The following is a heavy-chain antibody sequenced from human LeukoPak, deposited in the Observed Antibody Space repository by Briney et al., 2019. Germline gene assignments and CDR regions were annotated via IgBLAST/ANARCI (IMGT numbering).Heavy chain of an antibody. CDR3: ARYPTSYSYYYRDI. J-gene: IGHJ6*03. CDR1: GFTFSSYW. CDR2: IKQDGSEK. Sequence: GVSLRLSCAGSGFTFSSYWMSCVREAPGKGLEWVANIKQDGSEKYYVDSVKGRFTISRDNAKNSLYLQMNSLRAEDMAVYYCARYPTSYSYYYRDIWGKGTTVTVSS. V-gene: IGHV3-7*01. D-gene: IGHD5-24*01.